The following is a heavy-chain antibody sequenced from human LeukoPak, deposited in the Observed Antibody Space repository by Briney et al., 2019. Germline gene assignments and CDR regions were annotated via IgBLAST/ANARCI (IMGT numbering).Heavy chain of an antibody. CDR2: ISSSSSYI. CDR3: ARDTPGGYSYGFLY. D-gene: IGHD5-18*01. J-gene: IGHJ4*02. Sequence: PGGSLRLSCAASGFTFSSYSMNWVRQAPGKGLEWVSSISSSSSYIYYADSVKGRFTISRDNAKNSLYLQMNSLRATDTAVYYCARDTPGGYSYGFLYWGQGTLVTVSS. V-gene: IGHV3-21*01. CDR1: GFTFSSYS.